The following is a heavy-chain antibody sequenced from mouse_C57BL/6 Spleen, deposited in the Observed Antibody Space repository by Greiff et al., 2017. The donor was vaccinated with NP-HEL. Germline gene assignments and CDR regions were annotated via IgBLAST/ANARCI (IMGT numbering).Heavy chain of an antibody. V-gene: IGHV1-64*01. J-gene: IGHJ2*01. CDR2: IHPNSGST. CDR1: GYTFTSYW. CDR3: ARVYYGYDCYFDD. D-gene: IGHD2-2*01. Sequence: VQLQQPGAELVKPGASVKLSCKASGYTFTSYWMHWVKQRPGQGLEWIGMIHPNSGSTNYNEKFKSKATLTVDKSSSTAYMQLSSLTSEDSAVDYCARVYYGYDCYFDDWGQGTTLTVSS.